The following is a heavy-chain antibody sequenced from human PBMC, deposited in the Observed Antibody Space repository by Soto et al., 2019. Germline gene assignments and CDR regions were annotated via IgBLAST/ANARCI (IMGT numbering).Heavy chain of an antibody. CDR3: ARDFAGRGPCGP. Sequence: SETLSLTCSVSNVSISSSYWNWIRQPPGKGLEWIGFVYYTGNTKYNPSFKSRVTISVDTSRNEYPLRLTSVTTADTAFYFCARDFAGRGPCGPWGPGTLVTVSS. J-gene: IGHJ5*01. CDR2: VYYTGNT. V-gene: IGHV4-59*01. CDR1: NVSISSSY. D-gene: IGHD1-26*01.